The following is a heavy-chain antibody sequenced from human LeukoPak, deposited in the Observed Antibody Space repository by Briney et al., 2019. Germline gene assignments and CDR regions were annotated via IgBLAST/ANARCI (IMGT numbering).Heavy chain of an antibody. Sequence: ASVKVSCKASGGTFSSYAISWVRQAPRQGLEWLGWINPKSGAADYAQQFRGRVTMTRDTSINTDYMEMKRVTSDDTAVYYCARGAEAETSPLDFWGQGTLVIVS. CDR2: INPKSGAA. CDR3: ARGAEAETSPLDF. CDR1: GGTFSSYA. V-gene: IGHV1-2*02. D-gene: IGHD6-13*01. J-gene: IGHJ4*02.